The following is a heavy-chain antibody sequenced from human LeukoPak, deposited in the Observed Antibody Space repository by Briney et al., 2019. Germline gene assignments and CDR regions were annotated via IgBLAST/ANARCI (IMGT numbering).Heavy chain of an antibody. CDR1: GFTFSSYW. Sequence: PGGSLRLXCAASGFTFSSYWMSWVRQPPGKGLEWVANIKHDGSEKYYVDSVKGRFTISRDNAKNSLYLQMNSPRAEDTAVYYCARVGTAEGTLEDYWGQGTLVTVSS. CDR3: ARVGTAEGTLEDY. CDR2: IKHDGSEK. J-gene: IGHJ4*02. V-gene: IGHV3-7*01. D-gene: IGHD6-13*01.